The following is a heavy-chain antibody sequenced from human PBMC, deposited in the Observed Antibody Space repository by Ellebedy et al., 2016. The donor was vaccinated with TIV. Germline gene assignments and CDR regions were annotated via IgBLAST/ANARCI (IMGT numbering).Heavy chain of an antibody. D-gene: IGHD3-10*01. Sequence: GGSLRLSXAASGFTFSSYSMNWVRQAPGKGLEWVSYISSSGSTIYYADSVKGRFTISRDNAKNSLYLQMNSLRAEDTAVYYCAREGTITMVRGVLSYWGQGTLVTVSS. J-gene: IGHJ4*02. V-gene: IGHV3-48*04. CDR3: AREGTITMVRGVLSY. CDR1: GFTFSSYS. CDR2: ISSSGSTI.